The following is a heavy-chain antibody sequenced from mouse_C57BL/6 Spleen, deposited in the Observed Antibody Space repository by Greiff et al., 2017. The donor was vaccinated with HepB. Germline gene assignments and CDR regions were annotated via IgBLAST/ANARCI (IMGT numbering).Heavy chain of an antibody. V-gene: IGHV2-3*01. CDR3: AKRGGNRGGNAMDY. J-gene: IGHJ4*01. D-gene: IGHD2-1*01. Sequence: VMLVESGPGLVAPSQSLSITCTVSGFSLTSYGVSWVRQPPGKGLEWLGVIWGDGSTNYHSALISRLSISKDNSKSQVFLKLNSLQTDDTATYYCAKRGGNRGGNAMDYWGQGTSVTVSS. CDR1: GFSLTSYG. CDR2: IWGDGST.